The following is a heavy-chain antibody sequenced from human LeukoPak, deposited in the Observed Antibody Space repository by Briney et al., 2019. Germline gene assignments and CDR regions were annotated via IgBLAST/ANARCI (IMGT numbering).Heavy chain of an antibody. CDR3: ARDRGPNTFDY. J-gene: IGHJ4*02. CDR1: GFTFSRYA. Sequence: PGGSLRLSCAASGFTFSRYAMSWVRQAPGKGLEWVASINQDGSDRYYVDSVKGRFTISRDNAKNSLYLQMNSLRAEDTAVYYCARDRGPNTFDYWGQGSLVTVSS. V-gene: IGHV3-7*05. CDR2: INQDGSDR.